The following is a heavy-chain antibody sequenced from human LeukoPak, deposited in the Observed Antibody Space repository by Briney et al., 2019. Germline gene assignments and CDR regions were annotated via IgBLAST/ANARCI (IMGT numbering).Heavy chain of an antibody. D-gene: IGHD3-22*01. V-gene: IGHV1-2*06. Sequence: ASVKVSCKASGYTFTGYYMHWVRQAPGQGLEWMGRINPNSGGTNYAQKFQGRVTMTRVTSISTAYMELSRLRSDDTAVYYCAREYDSSGYYGYWGQGTLVTVSS. CDR3: AREYDSSGYYGY. CDR2: INPNSGGT. J-gene: IGHJ4*02. CDR1: GYTFTGYY.